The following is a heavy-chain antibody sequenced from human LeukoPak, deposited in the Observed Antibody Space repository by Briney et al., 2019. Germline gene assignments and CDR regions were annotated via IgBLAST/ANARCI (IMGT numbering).Heavy chain of an antibody. CDR2: IYCSGST. CDR1: GGSISSGGYY. J-gene: IGHJ6*02. CDR3: ARDMPYVSTGTITMVRGVPREAYYYGMDV. V-gene: IGHV4-61*08. Sequence: SETLSLTCTVSGGSISSGGYYWSWIRQPPGKGLEWIGYIYCSGSTNYNPSLKSRVTISVDTSKNQISLKLSSVTAADTAVYYCARDMPYVSTGTITMVRGVPREAYYYGMDVWGQGTTVTVSS. D-gene: IGHD3-10*01.